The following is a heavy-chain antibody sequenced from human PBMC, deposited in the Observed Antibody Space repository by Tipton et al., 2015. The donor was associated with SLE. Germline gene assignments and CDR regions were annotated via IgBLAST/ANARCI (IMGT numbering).Heavy chain of an antibody. CDR2: ISSSSSYI. D-gene: IGHD3-22*01. V-gene: IGHV3-21*01. Sequence: SLRLSCAASGFTFSSYSMNWVRQAPGKGLEWVSSISSSSSYIYYADSVKGRFTISRDNAKNSLYLQMNSLGAEDTAVYYCAREYYYDSSGYCFDYWGQGTLVTVSS. J-gene: IGHJ4*02. CDR3: AREYYYDSSGYCFDY. CDR1: GFTFSSYS.